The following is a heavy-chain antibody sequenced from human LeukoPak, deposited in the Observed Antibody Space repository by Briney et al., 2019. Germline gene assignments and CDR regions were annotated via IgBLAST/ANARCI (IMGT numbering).Heavy chain of an antibody. Sequence: GGSLRLSCAVSGFTFSSYSMNWVRQAPGKGLEWVSSISSSSSYIYYADSVKGRFTISRDNAKNSLYLQMNSLRAEDTAVYYCARDLPYAYYDSSGNWFDPLGQGTLVTVSS. CDR1: GFTFSSYS. CDR3: ARDLPYAYYDSSGNWFDP. V-gene: IGHV3-21*01. J-gene: IGHJ5*02. D-gene: IGHD3-22*01. CDR2: ISSSSSYI.